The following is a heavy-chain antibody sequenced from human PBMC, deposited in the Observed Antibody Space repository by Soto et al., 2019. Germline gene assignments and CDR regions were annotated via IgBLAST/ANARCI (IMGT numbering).Heavy chain of an antibody. CDR1: GGTFSGYA. CDR2: IIPLLGIT. CDR3: ARDPRSITGTTSSEDFQH. D-gene: IGHD1-20*01. J-gene: IGHJ1*01. V-gene: IGHV1-69*13. Sequence: ASVKVSCKASGGTFSGYAINWVRQAPGQGLEWMGGIIPLLGITDYGQKFQGRITIAADESTGTAYMDLRGLRSEDTAVYYCARDPRSITGTTSSEDFQHWGQGTPVTSPQ.